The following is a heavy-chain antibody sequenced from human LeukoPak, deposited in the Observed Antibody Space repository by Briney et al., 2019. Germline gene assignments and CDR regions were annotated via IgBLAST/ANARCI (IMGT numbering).Heavy chain of an antibody. Sequence: ASVKASCKASGYTFTTNYIHWVRQAPGQGLEWMGTINPSGGNTGYAQKFQGRVTMTRDMSTSTVYMELSSLRSEDTAVYYCARGPPSYYYMDVWGKGTTVTVSS. J-gene: IGHJ6*03. V-gene: IGHV1-46*01. CDR1: GYTFTTNY. CDR2: INPSGGNT. CDR3: ARGPPSYYYMDV.